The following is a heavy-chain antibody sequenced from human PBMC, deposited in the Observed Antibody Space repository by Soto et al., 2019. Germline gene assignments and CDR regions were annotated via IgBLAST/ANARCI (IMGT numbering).Heavy chain of an antibody. D-gene: IGHD6-13*01. Sequence: SETLSLTCNVSGGSISSYCWSWIRQPPGKGLEWIGYIYYSGSTNYNPSLKSRVTISVDTSKNQFSLKLSSVTAADTAVYYCARRYSSSFDYWGQGTLVTVSS. CDR2: IYYSGST. CDR3: ARRYSSSFDY. J-gene: IGHJ4*02. V-gene: IGHV4-59*08. CDR1: GGSISSYC.